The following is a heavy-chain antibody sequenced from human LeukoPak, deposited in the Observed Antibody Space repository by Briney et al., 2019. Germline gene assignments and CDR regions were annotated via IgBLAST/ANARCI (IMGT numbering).Heavy chain of an antibody. CDR1: GGPISSGDYY. V-gene: IGHV4-30-4*08. Sequence: PSQTLTLTCTFSGGPISSGDYYWRRLRQPPGKGLPRIGYIYYSGSTYYNPSLKSRVTISVDTSKIQFSLKLSSVTAADTAVYYCARGEGDVGPADYWGQGTLVTVSS. CDR3: ARGEGDVGPADY. J-gene: IGHJ4*02. D-gene: IGHD2-21*01. CDR2: IYYSGST.